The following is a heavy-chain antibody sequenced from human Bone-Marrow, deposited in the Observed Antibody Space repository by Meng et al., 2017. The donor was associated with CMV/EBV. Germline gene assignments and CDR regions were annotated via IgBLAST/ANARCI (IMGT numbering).Heavy chain of an antibody. J-gene: IGHJ4*02. CDR1: GGTFSSYA. Sequence: CKASGGTFSSYAISWVRQAPGQGLEWMGGIIPIFGTANYAQKFQGRVTITTDESTSTAYMELSSLRSEDTAVYYCARAGYGGNSPVDYWGQGTLVTVSS. D-gene: IGHD4-23*01. V-gene: IGHV1-69*05. CDR3: ARAGYGGNSPVDY. CDR2: IIPIFGTA.